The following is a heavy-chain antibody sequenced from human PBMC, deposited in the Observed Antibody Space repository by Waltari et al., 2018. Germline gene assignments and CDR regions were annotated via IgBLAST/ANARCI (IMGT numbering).Heavy chain of an antibody. CDR2: RSYDGSNK. CDR3: ARVSTQFKVAAAGFDY. Sequence: QVQLVESGGGVVQPGRSLRLSCAASGFTFSSYAMHWVRQAPGKGLEWVAVRSYDGSNKYYADSVKGRFTISRDNSKNTLYLQMNSLRAEDTAVYYCARVSTQFKVAAAGFDYWGQGTLVTVSS. CDR1: GFTFSSYA. D-gene: IGHD6-13*01. V-gene: IGHV3-30-3*01. J-gene: IGHJ4*02.